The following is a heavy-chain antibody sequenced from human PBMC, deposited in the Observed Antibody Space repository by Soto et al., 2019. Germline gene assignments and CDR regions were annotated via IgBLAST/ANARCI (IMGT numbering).Heavy chain of an antibody. CDR3: ARGLVDTAMATNWFDP. D-gene: IGHD5-18*01. Sequence: SVKVSCKASGATLNSFINYGITWVRQAPGQGLEYVGGIIPVFGAANHAQKFQGRVTISADESTRTVNMELSSLRSNDTAVYYCARGLVDTAMATNWFDPWG. J-gene: IGHJ5*02. CDR1: GATLNSFINYG. CDR2: IIPVFGAA. V-gene: IGHV1-69*13.